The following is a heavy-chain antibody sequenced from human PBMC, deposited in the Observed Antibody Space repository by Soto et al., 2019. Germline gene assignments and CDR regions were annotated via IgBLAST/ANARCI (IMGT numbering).Heavy chain of an antibody. Sequence: SETLSLTCTVSGGSVSSGSYYWSWIRQPPGKGLEWIGYIYYSGSTNYNPSLKSRVTISVDTSKNQFSLKLSSVTAADTAVYYCARSYCGGDFYTGYYYYYYGMDVSGQATTVTVSS. D-gene: IGHD2-21*02. J-gene: IGHJ6*02. CDR2: IYYSGST. V-gene: IGHV4-61*01. CDR3: ARSYCGGDFYTGYYYYYYGMDV. CDR1: GGSVSSGSYY.